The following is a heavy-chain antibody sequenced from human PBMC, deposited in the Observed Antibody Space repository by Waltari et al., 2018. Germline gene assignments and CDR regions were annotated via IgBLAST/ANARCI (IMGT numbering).Heavy chain of an antibody. V-gene: IGHV4-4*07. CDR2: IYTSRST. J-gene: IGHJ4*02. Sequence: VQLQESGPGLVKPSETLSLTCTVSGGSISSYYWSWIRQPSRKGLHWIGRIYTSRSTNYNPSLKSRVTMSVDTSKNQFSLKLSSVTAADTAVYYCARAPYCSSTSCYFDYWGQGTLVTVSS. CDR1: GGSISSYY. CDR3: ARAPYCSSTSCYFDY. D-gene: IGHD2-2*01.